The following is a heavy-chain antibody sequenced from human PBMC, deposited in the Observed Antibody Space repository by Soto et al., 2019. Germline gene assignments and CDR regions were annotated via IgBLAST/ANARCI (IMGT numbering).Heavy chain of an antibody. CDR2: INSDGSST. J-gene: IGHJ6*02. V-gene: IGHV3-74*01. D-gene: IGHD2-15*01. Sequence: GRSLRLSCAASGFTFISYWMHWVRQAPGKGLVWVSRINSDGSSTSYADSVKGRFTISRDNAKNTLYLQMNSLRAEDTAVYYCARDQYCSGGSCYEDYYYYGMDVWGQGTTVTVSS. CDR1: GFTFISYW. CDR3: ARDQYCSGGSCYEDYYYYGMDV.